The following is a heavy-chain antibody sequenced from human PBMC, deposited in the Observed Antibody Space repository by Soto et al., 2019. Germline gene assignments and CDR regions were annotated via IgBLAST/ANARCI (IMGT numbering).Heavy chain of an antibody. CDR1: GFTFNTYA. CDR3: AKNADFWSWCMDV. D-gene: IGHD3-3*01. J-gene: IGHJ6*02. Sequence: VGSLRLSCADSGFTFNTYAMTWVRQAPGKGLEWVSIISSSGDGTYYVDSVKGRFTISRDNSRNTLNLQMNNLRAEDTAVYYCAKNADFWSWCMDVWGQGTTVTVSS. CDR2: ISSSGDGT. V-gene: IGHV3-23*01.